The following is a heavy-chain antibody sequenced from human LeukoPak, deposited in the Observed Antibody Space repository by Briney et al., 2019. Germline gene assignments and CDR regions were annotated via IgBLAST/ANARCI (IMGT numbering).Heavy chain of an antibody. V-gene: IGHV1-46*01. CDR1: GHTFTSHY. CDR2: ISPSGGST. J-gene: IGHJ5*02. Sequence: ASVKVSCKASGHTFTSHYIHWVRQAPGQGLEWMGIISPSGGSTSYAQMFQGRVTMTRDTSTSTVYMELSSLRSEDTAVYYCARDRGGNTYWFDPWGQGTLVTVSS. D-gene: IGHD4-23*01. CDR3: ARDRGGNTYWFDP.